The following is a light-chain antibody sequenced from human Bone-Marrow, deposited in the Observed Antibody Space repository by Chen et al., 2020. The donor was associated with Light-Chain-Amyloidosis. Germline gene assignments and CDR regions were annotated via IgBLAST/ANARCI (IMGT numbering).Light chain of an antibody. J-gene: IGKJ1*01. CDR2: GAS. CDR1: QSVSNSY. Sequence: ENVLTQSPGTLSLSPGERATLSCTASQSVSNSYLAWYQQKPGQAPRLLIHGASSRAAGIPDRFRGSGSGTDFTLTISRLEPEDFAMYYCQQYATLPRTFGQGIKVEI. CDR3: QQYATLPRT. V-gene: IGKV3-20*01.